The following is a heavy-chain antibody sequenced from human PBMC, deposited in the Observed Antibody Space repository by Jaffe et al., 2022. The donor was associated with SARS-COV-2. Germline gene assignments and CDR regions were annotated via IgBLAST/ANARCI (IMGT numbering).Heavy chain of an antibody. D-gene: IGHD6-13*01. Sequence: EVQLLESGGGLVQPGGSLRLSCAASGFTFSSYAMSWVRQAPGKGLEWVSAISGSGGSTYYADSVKGRFTISRDNSKNTLYLQMNSLRAEDTAVYYCAKVLGGPIAAAVAGMDVWGQGTTVTVSS. CDR1: GFTFSSYA. CDR2: ISGSGGST. V-gene: IGHV3-23*01. J-gene: IGHJ6*02. CDR3: AKVLGGPIAAAVAGMDV.